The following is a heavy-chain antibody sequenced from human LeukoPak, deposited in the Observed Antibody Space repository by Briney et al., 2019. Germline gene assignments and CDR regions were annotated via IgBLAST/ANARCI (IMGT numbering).Heavy chain of an antibody. V-gene: IGHV4-59*01. Sequence: PSETLSLTCTVSGGSISSYYWSWIRQPPGKGLEWIGYIYYSGSTSYNPSLKSRVTISVDTSKNQFSLKLSSVTAADTAVYYCARSSGYYYHLDYWGQGTLVTVSS. CDR2: IYYSGST. D-gene: IGHD3-22*01. CDR1: GGSISSYY. J-gene: IGHJ4*02. CDR3: ARSSGYYYHLDY.